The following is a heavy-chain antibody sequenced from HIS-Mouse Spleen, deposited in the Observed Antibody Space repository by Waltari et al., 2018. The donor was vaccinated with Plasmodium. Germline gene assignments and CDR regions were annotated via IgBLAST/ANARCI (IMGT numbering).Heavy chain of an antibody. J-gene: IGHJ4*02. Sequence: QVQLVESGGGVVQPGRSLRLSCADSGFTFSSYAMHLVRQAPGKGLEWVAVISYDGSNKYYADSVKGRFTISKDNSKNTLYLQMNSLRAEDTAVYYCARAPGGYEWYFDYWGQGTLVTVSS. CDR1: GFTFSSYA. CDR3: ARAPGGYEWYFDY. V-gene: IGHV3-30-3*01. D-gene: IGHD5-12*01. CDR2: ISYDGSNK.